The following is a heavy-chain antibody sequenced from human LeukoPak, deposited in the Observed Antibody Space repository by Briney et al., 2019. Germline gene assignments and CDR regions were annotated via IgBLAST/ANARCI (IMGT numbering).Heavy chain of an antibody. J-gene: IGHJ6*03. CDR3: ARGTGFGYYYYMDV. CDR1: GFTFSSYS. V-gene: IGHV3-48*04. Sequence: GGSLRLSCAASGFTFSSYSMNWVRQAPGKGLEGVSYISSSSSTIYYADSVKGRFTISRDNAKNSLYLQMNSLRAEDTALYHCARGTGFGYYYYMDVWGKGTTVTISS. D-gene: IGHD3/OR15-3a*01. CDR2: ISSSSSTI.